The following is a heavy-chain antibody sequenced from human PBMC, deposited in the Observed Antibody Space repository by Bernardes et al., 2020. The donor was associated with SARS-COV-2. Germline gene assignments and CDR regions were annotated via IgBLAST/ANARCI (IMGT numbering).Heavy chain of an antibody. Sequence: ASVKVSCKASGYTLPGYYMHWVRQAPGQGLEWMGWINPNSGGTNYAQKFQGWVTMTRDTSISTAYMELSRLRSDDTAVYYCATGFLYCSSTSCYANWFDPWGQRNLVTVAA. CDR1: GYTLPGYY. CDR2: INPNSGGT. J-gene: IGHJ5*02. D-gene: IGHD2-2*01. CDR3: ATGFLYCSSTSCYANWFDP. V-gene: IGHV1-2*04.